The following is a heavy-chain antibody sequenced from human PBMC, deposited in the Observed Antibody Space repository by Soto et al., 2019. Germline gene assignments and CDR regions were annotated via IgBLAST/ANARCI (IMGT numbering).Heavy chain of an antibody. CDR2: IYYSGST. D-gene: IGHD3-10*01. CDR1: GGSISSGGYY. V-gene: IGHV4-31*03. J-gene: IGHJ5*02. Sequence: SETLSLTCTVSGGSISSGGYYWSWIRQHPGKGLEWIGYIYYSGSTYYNPSLKSRVTISVDTSKNQFSLKLSSVTAADTAVYCWARDLNYYGSGSSRRGFDPWGQGTMVTVSS. CDR3: ARDLNYYGSGSSRRGFDP.